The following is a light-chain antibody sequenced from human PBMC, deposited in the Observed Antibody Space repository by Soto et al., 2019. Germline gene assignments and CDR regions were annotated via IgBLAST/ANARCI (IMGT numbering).Light chain of an antibody. J-gene: IGKJ4*01. CDR3: QQYGSSPLT. V-gene: IGKV3-20*01. CDR1: QYVSSNS. CDR2: GAS. Sequence: EIVLTQSPGTLSLSPGERATLSCRASQYVSSNSLAWYQQKPGQAPRLLIYGASSRAAGIPDRFSGSGSGTDFTLSISRLEPEDFAVYYCQQYGSSPLTFGGGTKVEIK.